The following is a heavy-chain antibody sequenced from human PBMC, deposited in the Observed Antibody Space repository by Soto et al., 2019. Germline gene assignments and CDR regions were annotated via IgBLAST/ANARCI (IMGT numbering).Heavy chain of an antibody. Sequence: VQLQESGPGLVKPSGTLSLTCAVSGGSISSSHWWTWVRQSPGKGLEYIGEISHRGTSTSNPSLKRRVPLSEDRSKNHCSLTLTSVTAADTAVYYCARVVLSITRGAFDAWGQGTPVIVSS. CDR2: ISHRGTS. CDR3: ARVVLSITRGAFDA. V-gene: IGHV4-4*02. CDR1: GGSISSSHW. D-gene: IGHD1-20*01. J-gene: IGHJ3*01.